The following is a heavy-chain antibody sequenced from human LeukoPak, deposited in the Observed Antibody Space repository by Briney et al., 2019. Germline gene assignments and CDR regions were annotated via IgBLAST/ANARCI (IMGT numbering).Heavy chain of an antibody. CDR3: ARDGEKSEDNYGYFDS. CDR1: GYTFIDYY. J-gene: IGHJ4*02. CDR2: INPNSGAT. D-gene: IGHD3-10*01. V-gene: IGHV1-2*04. Sequence: VASVKVSCKASGYTFIDYYIHWVRQAPGQGLEWMGWINPNSGATNYAQKFQGWVTMTRDTSIRTIYMELSRLTSDDTAVYYCARDGEKSEDNYGYFDSWGQGTLVTVPS.